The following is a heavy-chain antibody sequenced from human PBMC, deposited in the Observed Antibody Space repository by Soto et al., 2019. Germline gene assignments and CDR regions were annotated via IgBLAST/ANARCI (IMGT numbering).Heavy chain of an antibody. V-gene: IGHV4-30-4*01. Sequence: QVQLQESGPGLVKPSQTLSLTCSVSGSSISRGDYYWSWIRQPPGKGLEWIGFIYYSGSTYDNPSLKRRLTISVDTSRNQFSLKLSSVTAADTAVYYCASVGYFPRSMDVWGQGTTVTVSS. CDR1: GSSISRGDYY. D-gene: IGHD6-13*01. J-gene: IGHJ6*02. CDR3: ASVGYFPRSMDV. CDR2: IYYSGST.